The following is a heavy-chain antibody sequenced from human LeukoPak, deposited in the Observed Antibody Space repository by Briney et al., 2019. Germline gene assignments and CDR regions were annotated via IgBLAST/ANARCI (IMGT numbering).Heavy chain of an antibody. J-gene: IGHJ4*02. D-gene: IGHD6-6*01. CDR3: ARGPNSNWSGLDF. Sequence: PGGSLRLSCTASGFSFSGHWMHWARQLPGKGLVWVSRISPTGSTTSYADSVKGRFTGSRDNAKNTLYLQVNNLRAEDTAVYYCARGPNSNWSGLDFWGQGTLLTVSS. CDR1: GFSFSGHW. CDR2: ISPTGSTT. V-gene: IGHV3-74*01.